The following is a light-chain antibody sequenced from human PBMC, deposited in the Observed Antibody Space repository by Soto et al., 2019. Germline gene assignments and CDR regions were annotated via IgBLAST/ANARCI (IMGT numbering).Light chain of an antibody. CDR1: QSVSSN. CDR2: VAS. Sequence: EIVMTQSPATLSVSPGERATLSCRASQSVSSNLASYQQKPGQAPRILIYVASTRATGIPARFSGSGSGTEFTLTISSVQSEDYSVYYCQQYNNWLTFGGGTKVEIK. V-gene: IGKV3-15*01. J-gene: IGKJ4*02. CDR3: QQYNNWLT.